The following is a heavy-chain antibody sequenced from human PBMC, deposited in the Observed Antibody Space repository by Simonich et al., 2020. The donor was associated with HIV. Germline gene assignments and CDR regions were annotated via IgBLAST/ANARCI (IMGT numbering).Heavy chain of an antibody. J-gene: IGHJ6*03. Sequence: QVQLQQWGAGLLKPSETLSLTCAVYGGSFSNYYWTWIRQPPGKGLEWIGEINHSGNNNYHVSLKSRVTISADTSKNQFSLKLSSVTAADTAVYYCAAGNGLLRFLEWDGTYMDVWGKGTTVTVSS. CDR1: GGSFSNYY. V-gene: IGHV4-34*01. D-gene: IGHD3-3*01. CDR3: AAGNGLLRFLEWDGTYMDV. CDR2: INHSGNN.